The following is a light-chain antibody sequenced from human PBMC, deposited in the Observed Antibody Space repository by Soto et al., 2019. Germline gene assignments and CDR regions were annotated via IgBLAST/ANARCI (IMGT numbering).Light chain of an antibody. CDR3: QQYKNWPL. Sequence: EIVLIQSPATLSLSPGERATLSFRASQSISGALAWYQQKPGQAPRLLLYGASTRATGIPVRFSGSGFGTEFTLTISSLQSEDFAVYYCQQYKNWPLFGQGTRLEIK. V-gene: IGKV3-15*01. CDR1: QSISGA. J-gene: IGKJ5*01. CDR2: GAS.